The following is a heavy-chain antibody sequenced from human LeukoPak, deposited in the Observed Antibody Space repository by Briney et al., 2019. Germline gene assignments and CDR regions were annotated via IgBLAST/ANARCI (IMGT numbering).Heavy chain of an antibody. V-gene: IGHV5-51*01. CDR1: GYTFTTSW. D-gene: IGHD6-13*01. J-gene: IGHJ4*02. CDR3: ARSICLTDSRTWYPLAY. Sequence: GESLKISCKPSGYTFTTSWIGWVRQMPGKGLKWMGIIHLGFSDTRDSPSFQGQVTTAAARSITTAYLQWSSLKASDTAMYYCARSICLTDSRTWYPLAYWGQGTLFTVSS. CDR2: IHLGFSDT.